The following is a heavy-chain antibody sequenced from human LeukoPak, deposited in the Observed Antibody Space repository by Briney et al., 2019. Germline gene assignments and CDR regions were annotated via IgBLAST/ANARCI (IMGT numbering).Heavy chain of an antibody. CDR3: GRVNKSKGFYPHHLDL. CDR2: INHSGST. V-gene: IGHV4-34*01. CDR1: GGSFSGYY. D-gene: IGHD1-14*01. J-gene: IGHJ5*02. Sequence: PSETLSLTCAVYGGSFSGYYWSWIRQPPGKGLEWIGEINHSGSTNYNPSLKSRVTISVGTSKNQFSLKLSSVTAADTPVYYCGRVNKSKGFYPHHLDLWGQGTLVTVSS.